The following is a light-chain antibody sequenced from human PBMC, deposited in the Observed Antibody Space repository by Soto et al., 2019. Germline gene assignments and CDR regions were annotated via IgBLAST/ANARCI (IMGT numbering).Light chain of an antibody. J-gene: IGLJ1*01. CDR3: GSWDSSLSAYV. CDR2: DDN. Sequence: QSVLTQPHSVSAAPGQKVTISCSGSSSNIGGTSVSWYQQLPGTAPKLLIYDDNKRPSGIPDRFSGSKSGTSATLGITGFQTGDEADYYCGSWDSSLSAYVFGTGTKVTVL. CDR1: SSNIGGTS. V-gene: IGLV1-51*01.